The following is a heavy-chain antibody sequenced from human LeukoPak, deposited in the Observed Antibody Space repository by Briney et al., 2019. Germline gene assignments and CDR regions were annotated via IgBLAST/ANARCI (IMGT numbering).Heavy chain of an antibody. J-gene: IGHJ3*02. CDR1: GYTFTSYY. CDR2: IIPIFGTA. D-gene: IGHD5-18*01. CDR3: ADGYSYGFAFDI. V-gene: IGHV1-69*13. Sequence: SVKVSCKASGYTFTSYYMHWVRQAPGQGLEWMGGIIPIFGTANYAQKFQGRVTITADESTSTAYMELSSLRSEDTAVYYCADGYSYGFAFDIWGQGTMVTVSS.